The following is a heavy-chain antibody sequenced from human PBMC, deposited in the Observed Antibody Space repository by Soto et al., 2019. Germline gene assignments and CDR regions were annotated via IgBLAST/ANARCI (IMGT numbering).Heavy chain of an antibody. CDR2: IYYSGII. Sequence: PSETLSLTCSVSGGSISSGDYYWSWIRQPPGKGLEWIAYIYYSGIIYYNPSLKSRVTMSRDTSKNQFFLNLDSVTAADTAVYYCAREVGEVDYSSSSDAFDIWGKAPMVTGSS. CDR3: AREVGEVDYSSSSDAFDI. J-gene: IGHJ3*02. V-gene: IGHV4-30-4*01. D-gene: IGHD6-6*01. CDR1: GGSISSGDYY.